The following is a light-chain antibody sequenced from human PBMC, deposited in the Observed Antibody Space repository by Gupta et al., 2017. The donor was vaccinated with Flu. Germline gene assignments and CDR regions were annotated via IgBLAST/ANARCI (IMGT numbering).Light chain of an antibody. CDR2: AAS. CDR1: ESVGSSY. V-gene: IGKV3-20*01. J-gene: IGKJ2*01. CDR3: QHYDTSPYK. Sequence: EIVLTQSPGTLSLSPGERATLSCRASESVGSSYLAWYQQKPSQAPRLLIYAASIRSTGIPDRLSAGASGTDFTLIISRLEPEDFPMYHSQHYDTSPYKFGQATKLEI.